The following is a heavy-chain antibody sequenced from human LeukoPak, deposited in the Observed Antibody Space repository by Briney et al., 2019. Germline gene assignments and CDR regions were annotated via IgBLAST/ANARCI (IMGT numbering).Heavy chain of an antibody. J-gene: IGHJ6*02. V-gene: IGHV4-34*01. Sequence: GSLRLSCAASGFTFSSYWMSWIRQPPGKGLEWIGEINHSGSTNYNPSLKSRVTISVDTSKNQFSLKLSSVTAADTAVYYCARGKTTVTVYYYYGMDVWGQGTTVTVSS. D-gene: IGHD4-17*01. CDR1: GFTFSSYW. CDR3: ARGKTTVTVYYYYGMDV. CDR2: INHSGST.